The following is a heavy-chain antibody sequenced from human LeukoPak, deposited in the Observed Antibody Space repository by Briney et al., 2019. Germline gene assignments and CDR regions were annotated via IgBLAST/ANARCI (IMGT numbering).Heavy chain of an antibody. CDR3: ARDGLSYTNPNNWFDP. V-gene: IGHV1-18*01. CDR2: ISAYNGDT. J-gene: IGHJ5*02. D-gene: IGHD2-2*02. CDR1: GYPFTSYY. Sequence: ASVKVSCKASGYPFTSYYINWVRQAPGQGLEWMVWISAYNGDTNYAQNLQGRVTMTTDTSTDTAYMELRSLRSDDTAVYYCARDGLSYTNPNNWFDPWGQGTLVTVSS.